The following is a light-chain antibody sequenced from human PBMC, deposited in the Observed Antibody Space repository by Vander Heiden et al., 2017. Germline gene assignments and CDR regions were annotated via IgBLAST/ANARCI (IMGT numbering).Light chain of an antibody. V-gene: IGLV2-14*01. Sequence: QSALTQPASVSGSPGRPIPISCTGSTSDVGGYNYVSWYQQHPGKAPKLMIYEVTNRPSGVSNRFSGSKSGNTASLTISGLQAEDEAHYYCSSYITSSTPVIFGGGTKLTVL. CDR1: TSDVGGYNY. CDR3: SSYITSSTPVI. CDR2: EVT. J-gene: IGLJ2*01.